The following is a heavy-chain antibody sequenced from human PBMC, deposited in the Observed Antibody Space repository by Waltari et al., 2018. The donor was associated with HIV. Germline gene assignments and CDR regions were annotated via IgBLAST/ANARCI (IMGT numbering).Heavy chain of an antibody. CDR1: GVPLRKFG. J-gene: IGHJ3*01. CDR2: ISGDGGTT. D-gene: IGHD2-2*03. Sequence: EGQLVESGGGLVKPGRSLRLSCEASGVPLRKFGMPWVRQAPGKGLEWVSAISGDGGTTSHAESVRGRFTISRDKSKNTLYLQMNSLRSEDTALYFCATMDSSMGNAFHVWGQGSMVIVSS. CDR3: ATMDSSMGNAFHV. V-gene: IGHV3-23*04.